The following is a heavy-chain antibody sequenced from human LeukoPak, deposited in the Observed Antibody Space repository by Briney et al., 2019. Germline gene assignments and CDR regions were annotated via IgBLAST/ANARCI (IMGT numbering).Heavy chain of an antibody. J-gene: IGHJ4*02. CDR2: IRQDGGDK. CDR3: ARYFDNTAYSWRRFDY. Sequence: GGSLRLSCAASGFTFSNFWMTWVRQAPGKGPEWLATIRQDGGDKWYVDSVRGRLTIPRDNAKNSLFLQMNSLRAEDTAVYYCARYFDNTAYSWRRFDYWGQGALVTVSS. V-gene: IGHV3-7*01. D-gene: IGHD2-21*02. CDR1: GFTFSNFW.